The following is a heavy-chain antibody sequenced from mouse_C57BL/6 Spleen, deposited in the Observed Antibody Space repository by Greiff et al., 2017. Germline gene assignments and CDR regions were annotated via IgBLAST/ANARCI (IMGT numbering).Heavy chain of an antibody. Sequence: VKLQQPGAELVKPGASVKMSCKASGYTFTSYWITWVKQRPGQGLEWIGDIYPGSGSTNYNEKFKSKATLTVDTSSSTAYMQLSSLTSEYSAVYYCARGNYYYFDYWGQGTTLTVSS. D-gene: IGHD2-1*01. J-gene: IGHJ2*01. CDR2: IYPGSGST. CDR1: GYTFTSYW. V-gene: IGHV1-55*01. CDR3: ARGNYYYFDY.